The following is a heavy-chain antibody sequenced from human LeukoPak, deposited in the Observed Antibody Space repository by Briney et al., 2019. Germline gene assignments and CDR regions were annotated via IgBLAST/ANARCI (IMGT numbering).Heavy chain of an antibody. CDR1: GGSISSGDYY. D-gene: IGHD3-22*01. V-gene: IGHV4-30-4*01. CDR2: MYYSGST. J-gene: IGHJ5*02. CDR3: VRPYYYDSRIDP. Sequence: SQTLSLTCTVSGGSISSGDYYWSWTRQPPGKGLEWIGYMYYSGSTYYNPSLKSRVTISVDTSKNKFSLKLSSVTAADTAVYYCVRPYYYDSRIDPWGQGTLVTVSS.